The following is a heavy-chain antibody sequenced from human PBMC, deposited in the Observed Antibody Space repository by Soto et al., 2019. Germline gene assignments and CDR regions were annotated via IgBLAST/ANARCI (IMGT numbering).Heavy chain of an antibody. D-gene: IGHD6-13*01. J-gene: IGHJ5*02. CDR1: GFTFSSYA. Sequence: EVKLLESGGGLVQPGGSLRLSCAASGFTFSSYAMSWVRQAPGKGLEWVSAISGSGGSTYYADSVKGRFTISRDNSKNTLYLQMNSLRAEDTAVYYCGWKQLVCWFDHWCQGTLVTVSS. CDR2: ISGSGGST. CDR3: GWKQLVCWFDH. V-gene: IGHV3-23*01.